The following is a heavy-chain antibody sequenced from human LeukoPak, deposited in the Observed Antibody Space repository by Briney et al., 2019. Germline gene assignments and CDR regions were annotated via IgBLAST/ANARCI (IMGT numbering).Heavy chain of an antibody. J-gene: IGHJ3*02. D-gene: IGHD1-26*01. Sequence: ASVKVSCKASGYTFTSYAMNWVRQAPGQGLEWMGWINPNSGGTNYAQKFQGRVTMTRDTSISTAYMELSRLRSDDTAVYYCARVRGSPLDAFDIWGQGTMVTVSS. CDR3: ARVRGSPLDAFDI. V-gene: IGHV1-2*02. CDR2: INPNSGGT. CDR1: GYTFTSYA.